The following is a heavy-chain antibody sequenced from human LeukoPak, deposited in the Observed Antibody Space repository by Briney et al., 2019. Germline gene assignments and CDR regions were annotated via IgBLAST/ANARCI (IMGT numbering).Heavy chain of an antibody. V-gene: IGHV1-18*01. J-gene: IGHJ5*02. CDR3: ARVEWQNPDNYNWFDP. Sequence: ASVKVSCKASGYTFTSSGISWVRQAPGQGLEWMGWINAYNGNTHYAQKLQGRVTMTTDTSTSTAYMELRSLRSDDTAVYYCARVEWQNPDNYNWFDPWGQGTLVTVSS. CDR1: GYTFTSSG. CDR2: INAYNGNT. D-gene: IGHD1-1*01.